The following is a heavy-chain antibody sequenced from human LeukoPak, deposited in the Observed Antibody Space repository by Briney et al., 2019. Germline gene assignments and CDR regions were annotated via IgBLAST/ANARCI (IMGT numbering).Heavy chain of an antibody. D-gene: IGHD1-26*01. CDR1: GFTFSSYA. CDR2: ISYDGSNK. Sequence: GGSLRLSCAASGFTFSSYAMHWVRQAPGKGLEWVAVISYDGSNKYYADSVKGRFTISRDNSKNTLYLQMNSLRAEDTAVYYCATDLARVGGSYGFDSWGQGTLVTVSS. V-gene: IGHV3-30-3*01. CDR3: ATDLARVGGSYGFDS. J-gene: IGHJ4*02.